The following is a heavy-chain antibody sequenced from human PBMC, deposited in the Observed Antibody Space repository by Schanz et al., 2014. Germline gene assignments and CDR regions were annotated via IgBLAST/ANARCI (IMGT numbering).Heavy chain of an antibody. Sequence: VQLLESGGGLVQPGGSLRLSCAASGFTFSSYGMHWVRQAPGKGLEWVAVIWYDGTNEYYADSVKGRFTISRDNSKNTLYLQMNSLRPEDTAVYYCAKYRGYYRVSGSYRELEYWGQGTLVTVSS. CDR2: IWYDGTNE. CDR3: AKYRGYYRVSGSYRELEY. V-gene: IGHV3-33*06. J-gene: IGHJ4*02. CDR1: GFTFSSYG. D-gene: IGHD3-10*01.